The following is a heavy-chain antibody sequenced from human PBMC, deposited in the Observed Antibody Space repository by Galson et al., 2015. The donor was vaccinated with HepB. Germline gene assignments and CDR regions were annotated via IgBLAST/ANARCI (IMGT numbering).Heavy chain of an antibody. CDR1: GYTFTSYG. Sequence: SVKVSCKASGYTFTSYGISWVRQAPGQGLEWMGWISAYNGNTNYAQKLQGRVTMTTDTSTSTAYMELRSLRSDDTAVYYCARAGDGYNLFVLGWFDPWGQGTLVTVSS. CDR3: ARAGDGYNLFVLGWFDP. D-gene: IGHD5-24*01. V-gene: IGHV1-18*01. CDR2: ISAYNGNT. J-gene: IGHJ5*02.